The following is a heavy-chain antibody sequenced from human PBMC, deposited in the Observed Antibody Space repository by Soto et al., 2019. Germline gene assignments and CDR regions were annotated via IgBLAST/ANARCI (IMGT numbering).Heavy chain of an antibody. D-gene: IGHD3-3*01. V-gene: IGHV3-30*18. CDR1: RFTFSSHS. Sequence: QEQLVESGGGVVQPGRSLRLSCEASRFTFSSHSLHWVRQAPGKGLEWVALISYDGRKKYYADSVKGRFTISRDYSRNTLYLEMNSPRTEDTAIYYCGKDRKEDAFWSGYYTYNGMDVWGQGTTVTVSS. CDR2: ISYDGRKK. J-gene: IGHJ6*02. CDR3: GKDRKEDAFWSGYYTYNGMDV.